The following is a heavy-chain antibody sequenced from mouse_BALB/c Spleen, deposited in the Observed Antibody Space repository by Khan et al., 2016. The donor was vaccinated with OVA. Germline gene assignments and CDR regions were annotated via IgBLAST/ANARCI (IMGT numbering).Heavy chain of an antibody. CDR1: GYSITRGYG. CDR3: ARTARIKY. Sequence: EVQLQESGPGLVKPSQSLSLTCTVTGYSITRGYGWNWIRQFPGNKLEWMGYISYSGSTNYNPSLKSRIFITRDTSKNQFFLPLNSVTTEDTATYYCARTARIKYWGQGTTLTVSS. D-gene: IGHD1-2*01. V-gene: IGHV3-2*02. J-gene: IGHJ2*01. CDR2: ISYSGST.